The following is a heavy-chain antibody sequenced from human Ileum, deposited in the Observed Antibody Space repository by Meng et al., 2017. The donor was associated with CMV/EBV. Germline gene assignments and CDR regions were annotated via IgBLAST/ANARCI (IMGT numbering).Heavy chain of an antibody. J-gene: IGHJ3*02. CDR3: AKDMADLKYCSGGSCYSLLYAFDI. D-gene: IGHD2-15*01. CDR1: GFTYDHYA. V-gene: IGHV3-9*01. Sequence: SLKISCAASGFTYDHYAMHWVRQAPGKGLEWVSGISWNSGSLGYADSVKGRFTISRDNAKNFLYLQMNSLRAEDTALYYCAKDMADLKYCSGGSCYSLLYAFDIWGQGTMVTVSS. CDR2: ISWNSGSL.